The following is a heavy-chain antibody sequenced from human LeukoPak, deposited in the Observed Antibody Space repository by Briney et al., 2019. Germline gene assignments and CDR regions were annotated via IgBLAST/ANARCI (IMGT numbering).Heavy chain of an antibody. CDR3: ARGPTGYYFDY. J-gene: IGHJ4*02. CDR2: VYSSGST. V-gene: IGHV4-59*01. Sequence: SETLSLTCTVSGGSISNYYWSWIRQPPGRGLEWIGYVYSSGSTNYNPSLKSRVTISVDTSKNQLSLKLSSVTAADTAVYYCARGPTGYYFDYWGQGTLVTVSS. CDR1: GGSISNYY.